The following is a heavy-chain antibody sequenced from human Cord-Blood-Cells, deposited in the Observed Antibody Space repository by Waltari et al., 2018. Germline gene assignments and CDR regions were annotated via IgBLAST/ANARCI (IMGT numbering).Heavy chain of an antibody. CDR3: ARGKTSSSWFDY. V-gene: IGHV4-34*01. D-gene: IGHD6-13*01. J-gene: IGHJ4*02. Sequence: QVQLQQWGAGLLKPSETLSLTCAVYGGSFSGYYWSWIRQPPGKGLEWIGEINQSGSTNYNPSLKSRVTISVDTSKNQFSLKLSSVTAADTAVYYCARGKTSSSWFDYWGQGTLVTVSS. CDR1: GGSFSGYY. CDR2: INQSGST.